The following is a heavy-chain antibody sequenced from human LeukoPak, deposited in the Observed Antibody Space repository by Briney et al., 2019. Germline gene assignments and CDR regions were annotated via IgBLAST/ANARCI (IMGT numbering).Heavy chain of an antibody. J-gene: IGHJ3*02. CDR3: AKASMIVVVRDALDI. Sequence: GGSLRLSCVASGFTFSSCCMIWVRQAPGKGLEWLANIKQDESEAHYVDSVKGRFTISRDNSKNTLYLQMNSLRAEDTAVYYCAKASMIVVVRDALDIWGQGTMVTVSS. D-gene: IGHD3-22*01. CDR1: GFTFSSCC. V-gene: IGHV3-7*03. CDR2: IKQDESEA.